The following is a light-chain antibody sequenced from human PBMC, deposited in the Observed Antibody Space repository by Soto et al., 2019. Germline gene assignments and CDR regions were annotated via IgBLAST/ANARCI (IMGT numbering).Light chain of an antibody. Sequence: IQLTQSPSSLPASVGDRVTITCRASQGITTYLAWYQQKPGKAPKLLIYAASALQSGVPSRFSGSGSGTNFTLTISNLQPEDFATYYCLQINSYPYTFGQGTKVDI. CDR3: LQINSYPYT. V-gene: IGKV1-9*01. J-gene: IGKJ2*01. CDR1: QGITTY. CDR2: AAS.